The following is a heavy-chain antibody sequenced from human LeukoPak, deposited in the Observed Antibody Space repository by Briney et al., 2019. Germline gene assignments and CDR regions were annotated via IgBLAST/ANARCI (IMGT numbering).Heavy chain of an antibody. V-gene: IGHV3-7*01. CDR2: IKQDGSEK. Sequence: GGSLRLSCAASGFTFSSYSMNWVRQAPGKGLEWVANIKQDGSEKYYVDSVKGRFTISRDNAKNSLYLQMNSLRAEDTAVYYCARDLERHYYDSSGYYFGYWGQGTLVTVSS. CDR1: GFTFSSYS. J-gene: IGHJ4*02. CDR3: ARDLERHYYDSSGYYFGY. D-gene: IGHD3-22*01.